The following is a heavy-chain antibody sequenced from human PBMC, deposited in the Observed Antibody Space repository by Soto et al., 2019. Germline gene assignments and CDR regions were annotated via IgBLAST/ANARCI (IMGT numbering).Heavy chain of an antibody. CDR3: ARDWANTGYSSGWLKYYFDY. V-gene: IGHV1-3*01. CDR1: GYTFTSYA. D-gene: IGHD6-19*01. CDR2: INAGNGNT. Sequence: GASVKVSCKASGYTFTSYAMHWVRQAPGQRLEWMGWINAGNGNTKYSQKFQGRVTITRDTSASTAYMELSSLRSEDTAVYYCARDWANTGYSSGWLKYYFDYWGQGTLVTVSS. J-gene: IGHJ4*02.